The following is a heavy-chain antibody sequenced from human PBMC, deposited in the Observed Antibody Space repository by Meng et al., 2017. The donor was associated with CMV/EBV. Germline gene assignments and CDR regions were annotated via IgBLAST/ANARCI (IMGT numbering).Heavy chain of an antibody. CDR3: ARDRYYDFWSGYYSDYYYGMDV. CDR1: GFTVSSNY. CDR2: IKQDGSEK. J-gene: IGHJ6*02. V-gene: IGHV3-7*01. D-gene: IGHD3-3*01. Sequence: GESLKISCAASGFTVSSNYMSWVRQAPGKGLEWVANIKQDGSEKYYVDSVKGRFTISRDNAKNSLYLQMNSLRAEDTAVYYCARDRYYDFWSGYYSDYYYGMDVWGQGTTVTVSS.